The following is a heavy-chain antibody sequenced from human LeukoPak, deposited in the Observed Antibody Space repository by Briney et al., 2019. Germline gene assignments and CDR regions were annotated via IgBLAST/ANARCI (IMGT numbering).Heavy chain of an antibody. D-gene: IGHD5-12*01. Sequence: QPGGSLRLSCAASGFTFSSYSMNWVRQAPGKGLEWVSYISSSGSTIYYTDSVKGRFTISRDNAKNSLYLQMNSLRAEDTAVYYCARDGSGATITTIYYYYGMDVWGQGTTVTVSS. V-gene: IGHV3-48*04. CDR2: ISSSGSTI. CDR1: GFTFSSYS. J-gene: IGHJ6*02. CDR3: ARDGSGATITTIYYYYGMDV.